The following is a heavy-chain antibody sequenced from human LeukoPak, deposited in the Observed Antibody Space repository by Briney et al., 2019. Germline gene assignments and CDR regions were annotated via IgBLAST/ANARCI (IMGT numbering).Heavy chain of an antibody. CDR2: INPNSGGT. CDR1: GYIFTDYY. J-gene: IGHJ4*02. CDR3: ARRTYDYDSSGSGYFDY. D-gene: IGHD3-22*01. Sequence: GGSVKVSCKASGYIFTDYYMHWVRQAPGQELGWMGRINPNSGGTNYAQKFQGRVTMTRDTSISTAYTELSSLRSEDTAVYYCARRTYDYDSSGSGYFDYWGQGTLVTVSS. V-gene: IGHV1/OR15-1*01.